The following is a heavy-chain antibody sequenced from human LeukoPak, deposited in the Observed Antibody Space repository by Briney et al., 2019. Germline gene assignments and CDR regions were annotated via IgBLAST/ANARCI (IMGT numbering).Heavy chain of an antibody. CDR2: IHHSGST. D-gene: IGHD3-22*01. V-gene: IGHV4-34*01. CDR3: AREGDSSVYYDY. Sequence: PSETLSLTCTVSGGSISGYYYNWIRQPPGKGLEWIGEIHHSGSTNYNPSLKSRVTISADTSKNQFSLKLSSVTAADTAVYYCAREGDSSVYYDYWGQGTLVTVSS. CDR1: GGSISGYY. J-gene: IGHJ4*02.